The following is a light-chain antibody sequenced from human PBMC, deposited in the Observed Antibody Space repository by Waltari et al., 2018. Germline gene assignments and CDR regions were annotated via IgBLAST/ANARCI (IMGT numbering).Light chain of an antibody. CDR2: SAS. CDR1: QSISSY. V-gene: IGKV1-39*01. J-gene: IGKJ5*01. Sequence: DIQMTQSPSSLSASVGDRVTITCRASQSISSYLNWYQQKPGKAPKLLIYSASSLQSGVPARVSGSGSGTEFTLTISSLQPEDFATYYCQQSYSTLSITFGQGTRLEIK. CDR3: QQSYSTLSIT.